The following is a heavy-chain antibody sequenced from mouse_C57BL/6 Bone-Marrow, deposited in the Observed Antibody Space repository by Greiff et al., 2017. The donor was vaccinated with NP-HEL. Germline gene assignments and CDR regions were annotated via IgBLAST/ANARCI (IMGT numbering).Heavy chain of an antibody. J-gene: IGHJ1*03. CDR2: IDPSDSYT. Sequence: QVQLQQPGAELVMPGASVKLSCKASGYTFTSYWMHWVKQRPGQGLEWIGEIDPSDSYTNYNQKFKGKSTLTVDTSSSTAYMQLSSLISGDSAVYYCAKERRGVSWYCDVWGRGTTVTVSS. V-gene: IGHV1-69*01. CDR3: AKERRGVSWYCDV. CDR1: GYTFTSYW.